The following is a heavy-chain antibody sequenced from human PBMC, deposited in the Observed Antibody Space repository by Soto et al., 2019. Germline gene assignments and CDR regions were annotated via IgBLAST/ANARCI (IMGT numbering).Heavy chain of an antibody. V-gene: IGHV4-4*02. CDR2: IYYSGNT. Sequence: SETLSLTCGVSGGSISSINWWTWVRQTPGKGLEWIGEIYYSGNTNYNPSLTSRVTMSIDKSKSQFFLNLTSVTAADTAVYYCARSSGVSATNWFDAWGQGTLVTVSS. CDR1: GGSISSINW. D-gene: IGHD3-10*01. J-gene: IGHJ5*02. CDR3: ARSSGVSATNWFDA.